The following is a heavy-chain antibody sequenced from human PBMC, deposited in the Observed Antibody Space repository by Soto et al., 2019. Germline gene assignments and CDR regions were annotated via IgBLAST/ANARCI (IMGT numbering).Heavy chain of an antibody. Sequence: SVKVSCKASGGTFSSYAISWVRQAPGQGLEWMGGIIPIFGTANYAQKFQGRVTITADESTSTAYMELSSLRSEDTAVYYCARAGRGSSFLDYYGMDVWGQGTTVTVSS. CDR1: GGTFSSYA. CDR2: IIPIFGTA. V-gene: IGHV1-69*13. D-gene: IGHD6-6*01. CDR3: ARAGRGSSFLDYYGMDV. J-gene: IGHJ6*02.